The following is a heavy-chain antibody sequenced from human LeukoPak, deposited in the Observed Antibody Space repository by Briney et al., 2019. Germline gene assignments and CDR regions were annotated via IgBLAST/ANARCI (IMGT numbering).Heavy chain of an antibody. D-gene: IGHD3-3*01. CDR3: ARRDYDDYRDY. Sequence: GESLKISCKGSGYTFANYWIGWVRQMPEKGLEWMGIIYPGDSDTRYSPSFQGQVTISADKSNSTACLQWSSLKASDTAMYYCARRDYDDYRDYWGQGTLVTVSS. CDR2: IYPGDSDT. V-gene: IGHV5-51*01. J-gene: IGHJ4*02. CDR1: GYTFANYW.